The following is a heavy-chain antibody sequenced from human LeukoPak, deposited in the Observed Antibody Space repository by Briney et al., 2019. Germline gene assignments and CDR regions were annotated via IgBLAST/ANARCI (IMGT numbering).Heavy chain of an antibody. CDR2: ISYDGSNK. CDR3: ARVDSGSYHIDY. D-gene: IGHD1-26*01. J-gene: IGHJ4*02. CDR1: GFTFSSYG. V-gene: IGHV3-30*03. Sequence: PGGSLRLSCAASGFTFSSYGMHWVRQAPGKGLEWVAVISYDGSNKYYADSVKGRFTISRDNSKNTLYLQMNSLRAEDTAVYYCARVDSGSYHIDYWGQGTLVTVSS.